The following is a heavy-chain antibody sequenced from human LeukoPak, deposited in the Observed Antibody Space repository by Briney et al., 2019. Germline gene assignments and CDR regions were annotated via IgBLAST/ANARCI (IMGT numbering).Heavy chain of an antibody. CDR1: GGTFSSYA. CDR3: ARGLDIRIDY. Sequence: GASVKVSCKASGGTFSSYAISWVRQAPGQGLEWMGWINPNSGGTNYAQKFQGRVTMTRDTSISTAYMELSRLRSDDTAVYYCARGLDIRIDYWGQGTLVTVSS. D-gene: IGHD2-21*01. V-gene: IGHV1-2*02. J-gene: IGHJ4*02. CDR2: INPNSGGT.